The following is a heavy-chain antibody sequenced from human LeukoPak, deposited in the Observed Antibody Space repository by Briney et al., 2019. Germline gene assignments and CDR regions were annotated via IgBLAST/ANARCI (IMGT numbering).Heavy chain of an antibody. J-gene: IGHJ5*02. CDR1: GGTFSSYA. V-gene: IGHV1-69*13. CDR2: IIPIFGTA. CDR3: ARSGIAAAGTSWFDP. Sequence: SVEVSCKASGGTFSSYAISWVRQAPGQGLEWMGGIIPIFGTANYAQKFQGRVTITADESTSTAYMELSSLRSEDTAVYYCARSGIAAAGTSWFDPWGQGTLVTVSS. D-gene: IGHD6-13*01.